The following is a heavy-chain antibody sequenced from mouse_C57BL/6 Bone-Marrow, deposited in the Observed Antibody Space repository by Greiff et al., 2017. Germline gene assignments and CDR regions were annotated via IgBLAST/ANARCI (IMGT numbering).Heavy chain of an antibody. Sequence: QVQLKESGPELVKPGASVKLSCKASGYTFTSYDINWVKQRPGQGLEWIGWIYPRDGSTKYNEKFKGKATLTVDTSSSTAYMELHSLTSEDSAVYFCARVEFDSSSGDWYFDVWGTGTTVTVSS. J-gene: IGHJ1*03. V-gene: IGHV1-85*01. CDR1: GYTFTSYD. CDR2: IYPRDGST. CDR3: ARVEFDSSSGDWYFDV. D-gene: IGHD1-1*01.